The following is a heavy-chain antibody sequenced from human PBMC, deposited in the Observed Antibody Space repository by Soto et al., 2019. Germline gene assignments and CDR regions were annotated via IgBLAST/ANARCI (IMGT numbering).Heavy chain of an antibody. V-gene: IGHV1-69*01. J-gene: IGHJ5*02. Sequence: QVQLVQSGAEVKKSGSSVRVSCKASGGTFSKFGFSWVRQAPGQGLECMGGIIPIFASSNYAQKFQGRLTITADESTSTAYMDLSSLRSEDTAVYFCTKDVGFQQLLFVFETWGQGTLVTVSS. CDR1: GGTFSKFG. CDR2: IIPIFASS. D-gene: IGHD6-13*01. CDR3: TKDVGFQQLLFVFET.